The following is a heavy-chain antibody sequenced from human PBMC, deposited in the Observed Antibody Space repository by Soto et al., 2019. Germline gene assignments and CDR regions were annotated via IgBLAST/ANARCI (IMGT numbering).Heavy chain of an antibody. D-gene: IGHD3-22*01. CDR3: ASGFDSDGLYNGGHP. Sequence: VQLQESGPGLVKPSGTLSLTCTVSGGSISTTNWWSWVRQSPGKGLEWIGEILHIGSTNYNPSLKSPVTISIKNSTNQFSLRLSSVTAADTAVYYCASGFDSDGLYNGGHPWGQGTLVSVSS. CDR1: GGSISTTNW. V-gene: IGHV4-4*02. CDR2: ILHIGST. J-gene: IGHJ5*02.